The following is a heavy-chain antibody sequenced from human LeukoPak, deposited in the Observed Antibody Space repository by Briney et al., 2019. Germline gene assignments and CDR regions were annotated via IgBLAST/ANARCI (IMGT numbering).Heavy chain of an antibody. CDR3: ARRRLGDAFAV. CDR1: GVTINGYC. J-gene: IGHJ3*01. Sequence: SETLSLTCTVSGVTINGYCWTWIRQPPGKGLKWFGNIYYSGRTNSNPSLRSRATLSVHTSKNQFSRRRSSVTAADTAMYYCARRRLGDAFAVWGQGTMVAVSS. D-gene: IGHD3-3*01. V-gene: IGHV4-59*08. CDR2: IYYSGRT.